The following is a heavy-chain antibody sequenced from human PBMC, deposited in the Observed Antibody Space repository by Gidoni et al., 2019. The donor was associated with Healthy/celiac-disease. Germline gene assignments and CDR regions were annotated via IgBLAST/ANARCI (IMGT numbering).Heavy chain of an antibody. J-gene: IGHJ5*02. CDR3: ARHGVEAYDFWSGYYTGWFDP. V-gene: IGHV4-39*01. CDR2: IYYSGST. D-gene: IGHD3-3*01. CDR1: GGSISSSSSY. Sequence: QLQLQESGPGLVKPSETLSLTCTVSGGSISSSSSYWGWIRQPPGKGLEWIGSIYYSGSTYYNPSLKSRVTISVDTSKNQFSLKLSSVTAADTAVYYCARHGVEAYDFWSGYYTGWFDPWGQGTLVTVSS.